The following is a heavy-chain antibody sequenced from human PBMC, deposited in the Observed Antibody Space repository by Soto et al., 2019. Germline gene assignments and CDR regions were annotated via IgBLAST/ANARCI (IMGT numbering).Heavy chain of an antibody. CDR2: ISGSGDST. J-gene: IGHJ6*02. V-gene: IGHV3-23*01. Sequence: GGSLRLSCVASGLTSTTYPMSWVRQAPGKGLEWVSGISGSGDSTYYADSVKGRFIVSRDKSKKTLHLQMNSLRAEDMAIYYCAKASLAIVVEDYFYEMDVWGQGTTVTVSS. D-gene: IGHD2-15*01. CDR3: AKASLAIVVEDYFYEMDV. CDR1: GLTSTTYP.